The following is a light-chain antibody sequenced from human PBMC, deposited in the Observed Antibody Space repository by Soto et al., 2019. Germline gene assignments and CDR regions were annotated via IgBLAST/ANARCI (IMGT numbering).Light chain of an antibody. J-gene: IGKJ5*01. CDR1: QSLSTW. Sequence: DIQMTQSPSTLSACVGDSVTITCRASQSLSTWLAWYQQKPGKAPKLLIYKASSLDSGVPSRFSGSGSGTEFTLTISSLQPDDFATYYCQQYNGFPITFGQGTRLEIK. CDR3: QQYNGFPIT. CDR2: KAS. V-gene: IGKV1-5*03.